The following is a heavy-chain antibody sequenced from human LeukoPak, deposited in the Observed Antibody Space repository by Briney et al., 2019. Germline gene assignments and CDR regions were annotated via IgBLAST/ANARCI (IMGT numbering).Heavy chain of an antibody. V-gene: IGHV1-69*01. D-gene: IGHD3-22*01. CDR1: GGTFSSYA. Sequence: ASVTVSCTASGGTFSSYAISWVRQAPGQGLEWMGGINPIFGTANYAQKFQGRVTITADESTSTAYMELSSLRSEDTAVYYCARGGYDSSGYYWAIDYWGQGTLVTVSS. CDR2: INPIFGTA. J-gene: IGHJ4*02. CDR3: ARGGYDSSGYYWAIDY.